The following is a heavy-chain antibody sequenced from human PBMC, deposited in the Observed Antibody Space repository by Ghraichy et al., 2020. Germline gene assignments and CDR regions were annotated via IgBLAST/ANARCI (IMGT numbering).Heavy chain of an antibody. CDR1: GFNFTASW. CDR2: IKQDGSEK. V-gene: IGHV3-7*03. D-gene: IGHD5-24*01. Sequence: GGSLSLSCAASGFNFTASWMNWVRQAPGKGLEWVAGIKQDGSEKYHVDSVKGRFTISRDNAKNSLYLQMNSLRVEDTAVYYCARDRAYKSFDYWGQGILVSVSS. J-gene: IGHJ4*02. CDR3: ARDRAYKSFDY.